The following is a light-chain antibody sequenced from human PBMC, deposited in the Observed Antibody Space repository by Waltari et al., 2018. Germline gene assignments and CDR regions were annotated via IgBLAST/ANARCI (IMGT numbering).Light chain of an antibody. V-gene: IGLV3-25*03. CDR1: ALPKQY. Sequence: SYELTQPPSVSVSPGQTARTTCSGDALPKQYAYWYQQKPGQAPMLLIFKDTDRPSGIPERFSGSSSGTTVTLTISGVQTEDEADYYCQSADSSGTYPSVFGGGTKLTVL. J-gene: IGLJ3*02. CDR2: KDT. CDR3: QSADSSGTYPSV.